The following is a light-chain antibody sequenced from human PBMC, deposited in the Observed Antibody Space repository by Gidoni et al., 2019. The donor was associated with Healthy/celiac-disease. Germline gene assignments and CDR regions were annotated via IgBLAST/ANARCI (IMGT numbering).Light chain of an antibody. V-gene: IGLV3-1*01. CDR2: QDS. CDR1: KLGDKY. Sequence: SYELTQPPSVSVSPGQTASITCSGDKLGDKYACWYQQKPGQSPVLVIYQDSKRPSGIPERFSGSNSGNTATLTISGTQAMDEADYYCQAWDSSVVFGGGIKLTVL. CDR3: QAWDSSVV. J-gene: IGLJ2*01.